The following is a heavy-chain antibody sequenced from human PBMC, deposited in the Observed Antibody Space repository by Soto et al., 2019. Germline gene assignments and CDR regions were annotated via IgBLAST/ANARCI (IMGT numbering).Heavy chain of an antibody. Sequence: PGGSLRLSCAASGFTFSNYAMHWVRQAPGKGLEWVAVISYDGSNKYYADSVKGRFTISRDNSRNTLYLQMNSLRAEDTAVYYCAKGGSRYYDILTGSQAFDIWGQGTMVTVSS. V-gene: IGHV3-30*18. J-gene: IGHJ3*02. D-gene: IGHD3-9*01. CDR2: ISYDGSNK. CDR1: GFTFSNYA. CDR3: AKGGSRYYDILTGSQAFDI.